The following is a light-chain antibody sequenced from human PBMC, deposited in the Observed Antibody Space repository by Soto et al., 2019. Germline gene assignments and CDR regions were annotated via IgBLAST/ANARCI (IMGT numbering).Light chain of an antibody. CDR3: QHYFSTPVT. CDR1: QSVLYSSNNKNY. J-gene: IGKJ4*01. V-gene: IGKV4-1*01. CDR2: WAS. Sequence: DIVMTQSPDSLAVSLGERATINCKSSQSVLYSSNNKNYLAWYQQKPGQPPKLLIYWASTRASGVPDRFSSTGSGTDFTRTISSLQAEDVAVYFCQHYFSTPVTFGGGTKVVIK.